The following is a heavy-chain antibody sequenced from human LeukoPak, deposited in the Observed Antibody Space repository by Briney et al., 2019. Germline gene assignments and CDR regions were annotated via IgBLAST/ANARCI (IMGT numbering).Heavy chain of an antibody. D-gene: IGHD2-2*01. CDR1: GGTFSSYA. Sequence: ASVKVSCKASGGTFSSYAISWVRQAPGQGLEWMGGIIPTFGTANYAQKFQGRVTITTDESTSTAYMELSSLRSEDTAVYYCARSQYCSSTSCYWNYRWDYFDYWGQGTLVTVSS. CDR3: ARSQYCSSTSCYWNYRWDYFDY. V-gene: IGHV1-69*05. J-gene: IGHJ4*02. CDR2: IIPTFGTA.